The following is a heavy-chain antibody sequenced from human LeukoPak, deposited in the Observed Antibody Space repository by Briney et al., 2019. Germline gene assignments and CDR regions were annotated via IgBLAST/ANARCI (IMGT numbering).Heavy chain of an antibody. V-gene: IGHV4-61*08. Sequence: SETLSLTCTVSGGSISSGDYYWSWIRQPPGKGLEWIGYIYYSGSTNYNPSLKSRVTISVDTSKNQFSLKLSSVTATDTAVYYCARGGFAYYCDSSGYYYFDYWGQGTLVTVSS. J-gene: IGHJ4*02. CDR1: GGSISSGDYY. CDR2: IYYSGST. D-gene: IGHD3-22*01. CDR3: ARGGFAYYCDSSGYYYFDY.